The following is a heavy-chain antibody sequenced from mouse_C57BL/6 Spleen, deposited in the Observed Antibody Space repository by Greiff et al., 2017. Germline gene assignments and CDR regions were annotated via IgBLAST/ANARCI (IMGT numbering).Heavy chain of an antibody. CDR3: ASWRADDYGAWFAD. CDR1: GYTFTSYW. J-gene: IGHJ3*01. V-gene: IGHV1-50*01. CDR2: IDPSDSYT. Sequence: QVQLQQSGAELVKPGAPVKLSCKASGYTFTSYWMQWVKQRPGQGLEWIGEIDPSDSYTIYNQKFKGKATLTVDTSSSTAYMQLSSLTSEDSAVYYCASWRADDYGAWFADWGQGTLVTVSA. D-gene: IGHD2-4*01.